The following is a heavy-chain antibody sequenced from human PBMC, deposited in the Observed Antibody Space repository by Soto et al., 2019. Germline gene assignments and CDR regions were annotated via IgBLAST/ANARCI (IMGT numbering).Heavy chain of an antibody. CDR2: INPNSGGT. CDR3: ARWLRGYGDYSQLLSDAFGI. J-gene: IGHJ3*02. CDR1: GYTFTGYY. D-gene: IGHD4-17*01. V-gene: IGHV1-2*04. Sequence: QVQLVQSGAEVKKPGASVKVSCKASGYTFTGYYMHWVRQAPGQGLEWMGWINPNSGGTNYAQKFQGWVTMTRDTAISKAYMELSKLRSDGTAVYYCARWLRGYGDYSQLLSDAFGIWGQGTMVTVSS.